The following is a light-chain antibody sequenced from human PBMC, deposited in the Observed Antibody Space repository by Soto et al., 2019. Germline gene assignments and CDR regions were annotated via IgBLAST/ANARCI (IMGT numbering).Light chain of an antibody. J-gene: IGLJ1*01. CDR2: EVN. CDR1: SSDVGGYKY. Sequence: QSVLTQPASVSGSPGQSITISCTGTSSDVGGYKYVSWYQQHPGKAPKLMIFEVNSRPSGVSNRFSGSKSGNTASLTISGLRAEDEADYYCSSSSSSSTPYVFGTGTKVTVL. CDR3: SSSSSSSTPYV. V-gene: IGLV2-14*01.